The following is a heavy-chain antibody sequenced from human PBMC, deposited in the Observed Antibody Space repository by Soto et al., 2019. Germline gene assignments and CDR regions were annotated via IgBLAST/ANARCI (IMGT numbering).Heavy chain of an antibody. V-gene: IGHV5-51*01. CDR1: GYSFTSYL. D-gene: IGHD4-17*01. Sequence: GVFLKISWKGSGYSFTSYLIGWVRQMPGKGLEWMGIIYPGDYDTRYSPYFQGQVTISADKSISTAYLQWSSLKASDTAMYYCARLGDYGDDDAFDIWGQGTMVTVSS. CDR3: ARLGDYGDDDAFDI. J-gene: IGHJ3*02. CDR2: IYPGDYDT.